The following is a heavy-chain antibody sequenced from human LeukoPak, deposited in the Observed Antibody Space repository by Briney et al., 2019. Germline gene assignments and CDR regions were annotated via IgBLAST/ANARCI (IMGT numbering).Heavy chain of an antibody. V-gene: IGHV3-53*05. D-gene: IGHD2-2*01. Sequence: GGSLRLSCAASGFTFSSYAMSWVRQAPGKGLEWVSVIYSGGSTYYSDSVKGRFTISRDNSKNTLYLQMNSLRTEDTAVYYCGGCSSTSCYFLDYWGQGTLVTVSS. CDR2: IYSGGST. CDR3: GGCSSTSCYFLDY. J-gene: IGHJ4*02. CDR1: GFTFSSYA.